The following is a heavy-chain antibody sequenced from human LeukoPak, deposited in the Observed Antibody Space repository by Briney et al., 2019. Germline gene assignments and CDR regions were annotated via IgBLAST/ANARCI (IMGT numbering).Heavy chain of an antibody. CDR2: INPSGGST. V-gene: IGHV1-46*01. D-gene: IGHD6-13*01. CDR3: ARGDSSSWYGPLFDY. CDR1: GYTFTGYY. Sequence: GASVKVSCKASGYTFTGYYMHWVRQAPGQGLEWMGIINPSGGSTSYAQKFQGRVTMTRDTSTSTVYMELSSLRSEDTAVYYCARGDSSSWYGPLFDYWGQGTLVTVSS. J-gene: IGHJ4*02.